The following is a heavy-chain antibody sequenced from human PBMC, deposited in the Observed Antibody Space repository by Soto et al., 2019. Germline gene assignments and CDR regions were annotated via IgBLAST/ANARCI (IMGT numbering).Heavy chain of an antibody. D-gene: IGHD3-22*01. CDR1: GFTFSSYG. CDR3: AKEGGNYDSSGYWDFDY. CDR2: ISYDGSNK. Sequence: QVQLVESGGGVVQPGRSLRPSCAASGFTFSSYGMHWVRQAPGKGLEWVAVISYDGSNKYYADSVKGRFTISRDNSKNTLYLQMNSLRAEDTAVYYCAKEGGNYDSSGYWDFDYWGQGTLVTVSS. V-gene: IGHV3-30*18. J-gene: IGHJ4*02.